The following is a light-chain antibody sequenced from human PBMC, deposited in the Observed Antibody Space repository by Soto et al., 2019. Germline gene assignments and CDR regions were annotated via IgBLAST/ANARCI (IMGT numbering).Light chain of an antibody. J-gene: IGLJ1*01. CDR2: QDS. V-gene: IGLV3-1*01. CDR3: QAWDRGV. Sequence: SSELTQPPSVSVSPGQTASITCSGDKLGDKYACWYQQKPGQSPVLVIYQDSKRPSGIPERFSGSNSGNTATLTISGTQAMDEADYYCQAWDRGVFGTGNKVTVL. CDR1: KLGDKY.